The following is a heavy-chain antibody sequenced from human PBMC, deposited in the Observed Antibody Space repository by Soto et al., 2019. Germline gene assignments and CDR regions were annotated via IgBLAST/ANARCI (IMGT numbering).Heavy chain of an antibody. CDR2: IPYDGSNK. D-gene: IGHD4-17*01. CDR1: GFTFSSYG. CDR3: AKDHYGGNSGDY. Sequence: GGSLRLSCAASGFTFSSYGMHWVRQAPGKGLEWVAVIPYDGSNKYYADSVKGRFTISRDNSKNTLYLQMNSLRAEDTAVYYCAKDHYGGNSGDYWGQGTLVTVSS. J-gene: IGHJ4*02. V-gene: IGHV3-30*18.